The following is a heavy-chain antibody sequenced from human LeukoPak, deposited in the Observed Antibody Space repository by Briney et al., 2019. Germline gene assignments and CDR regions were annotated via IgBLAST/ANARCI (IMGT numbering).Heavy chain of an antibody. CDR3: AKDLSDYGDLYYFDY. D-gene: IGHD4-17*01. CDR2: ISNSGGST. CDR1: GFTFSNYA. J-gene: IGHJ4*02. Sequence: GGSLRLSCAASGFTFSNYAMSWVRQAPGKGLEWVSAISNSGGSTYYADSVKGRFTVSRDNSKDTLYLQMKSLRAEDTAVYYCAKDLSDYGDLYYFDYWGQGTLVTVSS. V-gene: IGHV3-23*01.